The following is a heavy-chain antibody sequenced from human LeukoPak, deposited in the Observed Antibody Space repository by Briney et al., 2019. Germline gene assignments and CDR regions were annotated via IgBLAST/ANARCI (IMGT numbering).Heavy chain of an antibody. CDR1: GGSFSGYY. Sequence: SETLSLTCAVYGGSFSGYYWSWVRQPPGKGLEWMGEINHSGSTNYNPSLKSRVTISVDTSKNQFSLKLSSVTAADTAVYYCARGPYYFGSGTDYNRFNVVYWGQGILVTVSS. D-gene: IGHD3-10*01. CDR2: INHSGST. J-gene: IGHJ4*02. CDR3: ARGPYYFGSGTDYNRFNVVY. V-gene: IGHV4-34*01.